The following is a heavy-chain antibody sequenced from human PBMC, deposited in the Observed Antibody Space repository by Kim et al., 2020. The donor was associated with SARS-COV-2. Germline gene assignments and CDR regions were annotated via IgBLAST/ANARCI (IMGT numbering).Heavy chain of an antibody. CDR3: PKDSVDPTTWAY. CDR2: ISGSGDST. J-gene: IGHJ4*02. CDR1: GFTFSNYA. D-gene: IGHD1-26*01. V-gene: IGHV3-23*01. Sequence: GGSLRLSCAASGFTFSNYAMSWVRQAPGKGLEWVSGISGSGDSTYYAGSVKGRFSISGDNSKNTLYLQMNSLRAEDTAVYYCPKDSVDPTTWAYWGQGTLVTVSS.